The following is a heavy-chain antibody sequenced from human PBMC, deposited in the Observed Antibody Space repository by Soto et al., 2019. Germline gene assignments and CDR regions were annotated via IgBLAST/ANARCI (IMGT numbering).Heavy chain of an antibody. V-gene: IGHV1-69*13. Sequence: SVKVSCKASGGTFSSYAISWVRQAPGQGLEWMGGIIPILGTANYAQKFQGRVTITADESTSTAYMELSSLRSEDTAVYYCARDQYVQLWLTTWFDPWGQGTLVTVS. CDR2: IIPILGTA. J-gene: IGHJ5*02. CDR3: ARDQYVQLWLTTWFDP. D-gene: IGHD5-18*01. CDR1: GGTFSSYA.